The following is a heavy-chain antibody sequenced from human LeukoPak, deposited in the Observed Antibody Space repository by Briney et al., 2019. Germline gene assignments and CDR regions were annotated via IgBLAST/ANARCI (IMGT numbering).Heavy chain of an antibody. CDR2: ISYDGSNK. CDR3: ARDNVPAVKWVFDY. J-gene: IGHJ4*02. V-gene: IGHV3-30-3*01. Sequence: PGGSLRLSCAASGFTFSSYAMHWVRQAPGKGLEWVAVISYDGSNKYYADSVKGRFTISRDNSKNTLYLQMNSLRAEDTAVYYCARDNVPAVKWVFDYWGQGTLVTVSS. D-gene: IGHD2-2*01. CDR1: GFTFSSYA.